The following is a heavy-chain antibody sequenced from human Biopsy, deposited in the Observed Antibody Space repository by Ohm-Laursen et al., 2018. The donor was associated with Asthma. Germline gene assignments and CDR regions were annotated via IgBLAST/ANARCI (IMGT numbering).Heavy chain of an antibody. CDR3: ARAVDYSHYYGTGV. Sequence: GASVKVSCKASGYTFNSAGITWVRQAPGQGLEWMGWISVYNGNTKVAQKLQDRVTMITDTSTSTAYMELRSLRSDDTAVYFCARAVDYSHYYGTGVWGQGTTVTVS. CDR2: ISVYNGNT. D-gene: IGHD3-10*01. V-gene: IGHV1-18*01. CDR1: GYTFNSAG. J-gene: IGHJ6*02.